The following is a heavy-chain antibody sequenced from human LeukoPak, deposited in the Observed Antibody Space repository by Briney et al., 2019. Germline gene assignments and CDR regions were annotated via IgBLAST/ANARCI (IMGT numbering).Heavy chain of an antibody. V-gene: IGHV3-23*01. D-gene: IGHD1-26*01. CDR2: ISSGSGST. J-gene: IGHJ3*02. CDR1: GFTFSSYE. Sequence: GGSLRLSCAASGFTFSSYEMNWVRQAPGKGLEWVSGISSGSGSTYYADSVKGRFTISRDNSKNTVYLQMNSLRAEDTAIYYCARALVGATVHGFDIWGLGTMVTVSS. CDR3: ARALVGATVHGFDI.